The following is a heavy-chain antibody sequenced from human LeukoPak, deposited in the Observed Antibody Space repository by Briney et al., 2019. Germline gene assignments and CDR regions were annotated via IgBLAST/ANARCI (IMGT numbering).Heavy chain of an antibody. D-gene: IGHD6-13*01. Sequence: GGSLRLSCAASGFTFSSYGMHWARQAPGKGLEWVAVISYDGSNKYYADSVKGRFTISRDNSKNTLYPQMNSLRAEDTAVYYCAKDLAAAGSLDPWGQGTLVTVSS. J-gene: IGHJ5*02. CDR3: AKDLAAAGSLDP. CDR2: ISYDGSNK. V-gene: IGHV3-30*18. CDR1: GFTFSSYG.